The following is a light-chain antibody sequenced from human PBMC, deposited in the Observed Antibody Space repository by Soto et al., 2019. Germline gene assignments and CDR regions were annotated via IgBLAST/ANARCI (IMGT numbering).Light chain of an antibody. CDR1: ESVSGNS. Sequence: EIVLTQSPGTLSLSPGEGATLSCRASESVSGNSVAWYQQRPGQSPRLLIYGASTRATGIPDRFSGSGSGTDFTLIIRILEPEDFAVFYCQQSGSSPWTFGQGTKVEI. V-gene: IGKV3-20*01. J-gene: IGKJ1*01. CDR2: GAS. CDR3: QQSGSSPWT.